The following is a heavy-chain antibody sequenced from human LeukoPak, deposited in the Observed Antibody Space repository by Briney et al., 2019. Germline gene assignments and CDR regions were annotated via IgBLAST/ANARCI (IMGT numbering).Heavy chain of an antibody. CDR3: AKDITEYSSSCFDY. J-gene: IGHJ4*02. V-gene: IGHV3-30*18. CDR1: GFTFSSCG. Sequence: GGSLRLSCAASGFTFSSCGMHWVRQAPGKGLEWVAVISYDGSNKYYADSVKGRFTISRDNSKNTLYLQMNSLRAEDTAVYYCAKDITEYSSSCFDYWGQGTLVTVSS. CDR2: ISYDGSNK. D-gene: IGHD6-6*01.